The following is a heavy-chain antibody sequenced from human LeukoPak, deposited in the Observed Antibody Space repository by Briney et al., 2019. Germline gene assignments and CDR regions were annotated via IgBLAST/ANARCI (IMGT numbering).Heavy chain of an antibody. Sequence: GGSLRLSCAASGFTFSSYAMSWVRQAPGKGLEWVSAISGSGGSTYYADSVKGRFTISRDNSKNTLYLQMNSLRAEDTAVYYCAKATYSSSSGKLDYWGQGTLVTVSS. V-gene: IGHV3-23*01. CDR3: AKATYSSSSGKLDY. J-gene: IGHJ4*02. D-gene: IGHD6-6*01. CDR1: GFTFSSYA. CDR2: ISGSGGST.